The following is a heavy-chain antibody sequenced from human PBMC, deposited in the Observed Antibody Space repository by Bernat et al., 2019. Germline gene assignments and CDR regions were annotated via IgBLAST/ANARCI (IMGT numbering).Heavy chain of an antibody. J-gene: IGHJ3*01. CDR2: FYNNGNT. V-gene: IGHV4-59*01. CDR3: ARGGYGDSSDDFDV. D-gene: IGHD4-17*01. CDR1: ISSNY. Sequence: ISSNYLSWILPPPGKRLEWIGYFYNNGNTNSNPSLKSRVTISGYTPKNQFSLMVRSVPAADKAVYYCARGGYGDSSDDFDVWG.